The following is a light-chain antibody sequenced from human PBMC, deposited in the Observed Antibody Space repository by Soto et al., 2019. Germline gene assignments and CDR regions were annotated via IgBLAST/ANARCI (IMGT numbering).Light chain of an antibody. CDR3: QQYDVHPKT. V-gene: IGKV1-5*01. CDR1: ENIKNW. Sequence: DIQMTHSPSSLSASVWDRVTVACRASENIKNWLAWYQQTPGKAPKVLISDASRLETGVPSRFSGSGYGTDFTLTITSLQTDDFGTYHCQQYDVHPKTFGQGTKVDIK. J-gene: IGKJ1*01. CDR2: DAS.